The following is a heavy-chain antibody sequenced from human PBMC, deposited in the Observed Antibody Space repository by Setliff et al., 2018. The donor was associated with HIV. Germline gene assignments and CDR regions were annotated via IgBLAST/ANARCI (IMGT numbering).Heavy chain of an antibody. CDR2: ISPDNGNT. Sequence: GASVKVSCKSSGYTFADYFIHWVRQAPGQGLEWMRWISPDNGNTRISQRFRGSVTMTRDRSINTAYMELSGLTSDDTAVYYCARQLSNSFDYWGQGALVTV. CDR1: GYTFADYF. D-gene: IGHD1-1*01. J-gene: IGHJ4*02. V-gene: IGHV1-2*02. CDR3: ARQLSNSFDY.